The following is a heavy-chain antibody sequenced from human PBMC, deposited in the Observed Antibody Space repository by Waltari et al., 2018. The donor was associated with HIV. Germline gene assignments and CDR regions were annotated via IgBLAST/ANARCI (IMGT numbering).Heavy chain of an antibody. V-gene: IGHV4-39*01. D-gene: IGHD3-22*01. J-gene: IGHJ4*02. CDR2: SYYSGST. CDR3: ARHSLTYYYDSSGYSVAFDY. Sequence: QLQLQESGPGLVTPWETLSLTCTVSAGSISSRSYYWRWIRHPPGKGPEWIGSSYYSGSTYYNPSLKSRVTISVDTSKNQFSLKLSSVTAADTAVYYCARHSLTYYYDSSGYSVAFDYWGQGTLVTVSS. CDR1: AGSISSRSYY.